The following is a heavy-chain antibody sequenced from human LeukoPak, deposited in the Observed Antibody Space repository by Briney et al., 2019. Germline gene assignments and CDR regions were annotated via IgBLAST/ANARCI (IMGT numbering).Heavy chain of an antibody. CDR3: ARSPDIVATIGYDY. CDR1: GYTFTIYG. V-gene: IGHV1-18*01. D-gene: IGHD5-12*01. J-gene: IGHJ4*02. Sequence: ASVKVSCKASGYTFTIYGISWVRQAPGQGLEWMGWISAYNGNTNYAQKLQGRVTMTTDTSTSIAYMELRSLRSDDTAVYYCARSPDIVATIGYDYWGQGTLVTVSS. CDR2: ISAYNGNT.